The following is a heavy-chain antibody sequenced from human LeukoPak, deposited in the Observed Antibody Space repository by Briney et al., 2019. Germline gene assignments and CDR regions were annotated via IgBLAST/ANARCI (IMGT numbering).Heavy chain of an antibody. CDR3: ARVEYGEYAFDI. J-gene: IGHJ3*02. V-gene: IGHV4-30-2*01. D-gene: IGHD4-17*01. CDR2: IYHSGST. Sequence: PSETLSLTCTVSGGSISSNIHYWGWIRQPPGKGLEWIGYIYHSGSTYYNPSLKSRVTISVDRSKNQFSLKLSSVTAADTAVYYCARVEYGEYAFDIWGQGTMVTVSS. CDR1: GGSISSNIHY.